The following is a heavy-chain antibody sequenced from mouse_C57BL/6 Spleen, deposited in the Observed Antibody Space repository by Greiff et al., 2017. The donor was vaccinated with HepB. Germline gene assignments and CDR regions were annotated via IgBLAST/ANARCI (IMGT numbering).Heavy chain of an antibody. J-gene: IGHJ4*01. V-gene: IGHV1-82*01. CDR3: ARWEDYLYAMDY. CDR1: GYTFTSYD. D-gene: IGHD2-4*01. CDR2: IYPGDGDT. Sequence: QVQLQQSGPELVKPGASVKLSCKASGYTFTSYDINWVKQRPGKGLEWIGRIYPGDGDTNYNGKFKGKATLTADKSSSTAYMQLSSLTSEDSAVYFCARWEDYLYAMDYWGQGTSVTVSS.